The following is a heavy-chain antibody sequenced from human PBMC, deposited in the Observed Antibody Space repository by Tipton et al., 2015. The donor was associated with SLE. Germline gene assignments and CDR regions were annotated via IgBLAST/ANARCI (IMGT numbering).Heavy chain of an antibody. D-gene: IGHD5-24*01. Sequence: TLSLTCTVSGGSISSGGYYWSWIRQPPGKGLEWIGEINHSGNTNYSPSLKSRVTISVDTSKNQFSLKLSSVTAADTAVYYCARGRDGYKNYWGQGTLVTVSS. J-gene: IGHJ4*02. V-gene: IGHV4-61*08. CDR1: GGSISSGGYY. CDR2: INHSGNT. CDR3: ARGRDGYKNY.